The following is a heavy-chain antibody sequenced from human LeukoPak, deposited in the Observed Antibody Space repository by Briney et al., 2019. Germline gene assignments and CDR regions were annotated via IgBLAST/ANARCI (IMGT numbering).Heavy chain of an antibody. CDR1: GFTFSNNA. D-gene: IGHD6-19*01. V-gene: IGHV3-21*01. CDR3: ARGPQWLVPYFDY. Sequence: GGSLRLSCAASGFTFSNNAMTWVRQAPGKGLEWVSSISSSSSYIYYADSVKGRFTISRDNAKNSLYLQMNSLRAEDTAVYYCARGPQWLVPYFDYWGQGTLVTVSS. J-gene: IGHJ4*02. CDR2: ISSSSSYI.